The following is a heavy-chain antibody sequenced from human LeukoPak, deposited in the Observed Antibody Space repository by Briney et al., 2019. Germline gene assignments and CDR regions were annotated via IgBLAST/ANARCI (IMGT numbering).Heavy chain of an antibody. J-gene: IGHJ4*02. V-gene: IGHV4-39*01. Sequence: PSETLSLTCTVSGGSISSSSYYWGWIRQPPGKGLEWIGSIYYSGSTYYNPSLKSRVTISVDTSKNQFSLKLSSVTAADTAVYYCARRGLELRKGDFDYWGQGTLVTVSS. CDR1: GGSISSSSYY. D-gene: IGHD1-7*01. CDR3: ARRGLELRKGDFDY. CDR2: IYYSGST.